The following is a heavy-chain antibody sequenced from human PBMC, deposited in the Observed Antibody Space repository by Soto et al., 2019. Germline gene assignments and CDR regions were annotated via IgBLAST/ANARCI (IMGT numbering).Heavy chain of an antibody. J-gene: IGHJ6*02. CDR1: GDSISSGGYY. V-gene: IGHV4-31*03. D-gene: IGHD2-2*01. CDR2: IYYSGST. CDR3: AVSRDGYSMDV. Sequence: SETLSLTSTVSGDSISSGGYYWSWIRQHPGKGLEWIGYIYYSGSTYYNPSLKSRVTISVDTSKDQFSLKLSSVTAADTAVYYCAVSRDGYSMDVWGQGTTVTVSS.